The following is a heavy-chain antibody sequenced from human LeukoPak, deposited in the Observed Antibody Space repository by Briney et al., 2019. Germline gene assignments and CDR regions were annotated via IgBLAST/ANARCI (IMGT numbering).Heavy chain of an antibody. J-gene: IGHJ4*02. CDR1: GGSFSGYY. Sequence: SETLSLTCAVYGGSFSGYYWSWIRQPPGKGLEWIGEINHSGSTNYNPSLKSRVTISVDTSKNQFSLKLSSVTAADTAVYYCASGMITFGGVIGYYFDYWGQGTLVTVSS. D-gene: IGHD3-16*01. CDR2: INHSGST. V-gene: IGHV4-34*01. CDR3: ASGMITFGGVIGYYFDY.